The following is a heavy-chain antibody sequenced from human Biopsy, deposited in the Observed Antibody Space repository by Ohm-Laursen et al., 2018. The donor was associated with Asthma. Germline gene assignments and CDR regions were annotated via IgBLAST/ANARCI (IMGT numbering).Heavy chain of an antibody. D-gene: IGHD4-23*01. CDR3: ARESGQDSGGTGAFDR. J-gene: IGHJ3*02. CDR1: GFTFRSYA. V-gene: IGHV3-30-3*01. Sequence: SLRLSCAAPGFTFRSYAMHWVRQAPGKGLEWVAVGGSYYDGGLKYYADSVNGRFTVSRDNSKLRLYLEINSLRVEDSAVYYCARESGQDSGGTGAFDRWGQGIMVAVSS. CDR2: GGSYYDGGLK.